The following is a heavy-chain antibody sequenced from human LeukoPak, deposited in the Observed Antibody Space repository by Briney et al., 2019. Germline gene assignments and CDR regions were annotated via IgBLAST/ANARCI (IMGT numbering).Heavy chain of an antibody. J-gene: IGHJ4*02. CDR2: IRYDGSDT. CDR3: AKGPLIEVAGTTWDY. D-gene: IGHD6-19*01. Sequence: GGSLRLSCAASGFTFTNYGLHWVRQAPGKELEWVAFIRYDGSDTSYAYSVKGQFTISRDNSKNTLYLQMNSLGAEDTAVYYCAKGPLIEVAGTTWDYWGQGTLVTVSS. V-gene: IGHV3-30*02. CDR1: GFTFTNYG.